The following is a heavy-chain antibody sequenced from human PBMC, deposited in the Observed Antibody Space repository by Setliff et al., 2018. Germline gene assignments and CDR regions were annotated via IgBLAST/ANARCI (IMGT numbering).Heavy chain of an antibody. CDR2: ISSSSSYI. CDR3: ARDSLVVVPAAIPGKSPYNWFDP. CDR1: GFTFSSYA. V-gene: IGHV3-21*01. D-gene: IGHD2-2*02. Sequence: GGSLRLSCAASGFTFSSYAMSWVRQAPGEGQGLRRGLEWVSSISSSSSYIYYADSVKGRFTISRDNAKNSLYLQMNSLRAEDTAVYYCARDSLVVVPAAIPGKSPYNWFDPWGQGTLGTVSS. J-gene: IGHJ5*02.